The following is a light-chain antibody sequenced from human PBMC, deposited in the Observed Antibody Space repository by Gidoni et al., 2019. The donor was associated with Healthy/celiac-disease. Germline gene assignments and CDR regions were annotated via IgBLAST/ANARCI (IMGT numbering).Light chain of an antibody. CDR3: QQYDNSPLT. CDR2: GAS. CDR1: QSLTSTY. J-gene: IGKJ4*01. V-gene: IGKV3-20*01. Sequence: ELVLTQSPGTLSLSPGERATLSCRTSQSLTSTYLAWYQQKPGQAPRRLIYGASSRATGIPERVSGSGSGTDFTLTISRVEPEDFAVYYCQQYDNSPLTFGGGTKVEIK.